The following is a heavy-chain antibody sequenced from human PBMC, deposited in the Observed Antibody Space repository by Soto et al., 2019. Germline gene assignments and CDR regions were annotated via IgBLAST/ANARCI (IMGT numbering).Heavy chain of an antibody. V-gene: IGHV1-18*01. CDR1: DYTFTSYG. D-gene: IGHD6-19*01. Sequence: QVQLVQSGVEVKKPGASVKVSCKASDYTFTSYGISWVRQAPGEGLEWMGWISGDNGYTTYAQSFQGRVTMTRDTSTSTAYMELRSLRSADTAVYYCARDRRSYSSGWYWYFDLWGRGTLVTVSS. J-gene: IGHJ2*01. CDR2: ISGDNGYT. CDR3: ARDRRSYSSGWYWYFDL.